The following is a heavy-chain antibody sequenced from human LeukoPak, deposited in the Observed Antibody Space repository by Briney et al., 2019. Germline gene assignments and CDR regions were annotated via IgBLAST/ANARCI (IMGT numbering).Heavy chain of an antibody. V-gene: IGHV3-21*01. D-gene: IGHD4-23*01. J-gene: IGHJ4*02. CDR1: GFTFSSYA. CDR2: INSDSTNM. CDR3: ARGTTVESDY. Sequence: GGSLRLSCAASGFTFSSYAMSWVRQAPGKGLEWVSSINSDSTNMYYTDSVKGRFTVSRDNAKNSLYLQMNSLRAEDTAVYYCARGTTVESDYWGQGTLVTVSS.